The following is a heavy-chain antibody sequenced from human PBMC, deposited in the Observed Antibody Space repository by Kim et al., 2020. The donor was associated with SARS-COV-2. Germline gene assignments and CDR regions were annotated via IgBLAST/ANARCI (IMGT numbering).Heavy chain of an antibody. CDR3: ARDQQRFFEWLSFDY. J-gene: IGHJ4*02. D-gene: IGHD3-3*01. V-gene: IGHV1-18*01. Sequence: QKPQGRATMTTDTTTSTAYMELRSLRSDDTAVYYCARDQQRFFEWLSFDYWGQGTLVTVSS.